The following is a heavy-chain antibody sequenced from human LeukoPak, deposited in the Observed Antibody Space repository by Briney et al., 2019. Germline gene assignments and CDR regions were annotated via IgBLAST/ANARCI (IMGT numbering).Heavy chain of an antibody. CDR1: GGSISSGDYY. V-gene: IGHV4-30-4*08. CDR3: AREVRGVIIKG. D-gene: IGHD3-10*01. J-gene: IGHJ4*02. CDR2: IYYSGST. Sequence: NPSETLSPTCTVSGGSISSGDYYWSWIRQPPGKGLEWIGYIYYSGSTYYNPSLKSRVTISVDTSKNQFSLKLSSVTAADTAVYYCAREVRGVIIKGWGQGTLVTVSS.